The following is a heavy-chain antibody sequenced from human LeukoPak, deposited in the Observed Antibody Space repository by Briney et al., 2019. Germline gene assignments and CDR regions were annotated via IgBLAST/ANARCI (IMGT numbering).Heavy chain of an antibody. Sequence: GASVKVSCKPSGRAFTRYNIHWGGQARGQGLEGRGWINPLSGGTSYAQTFQGRVTMTRDTSINTAYMELKRLRSDDTAVYFCARDLGDSAVGKYFFASWGQGTLVTVSS. J-gene: IGHJ4*02. V-gene: IGHV1-2*02. CDR1: GRAFTRYN. D-gene: IGHD5-18*01. CDR3: ARDLGDSAVGKYFFAS. CDR2: INPLSGGT.